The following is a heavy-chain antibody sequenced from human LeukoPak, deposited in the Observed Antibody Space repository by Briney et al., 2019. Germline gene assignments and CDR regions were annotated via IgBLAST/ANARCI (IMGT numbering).Heavy chain of an antibody. Sequence: SETLSLTCTVSGRSTSSYYWSWIRQPAGRGLEWIGRICTSGSTNYNPSLKSRVTMSVDTSKNQFSLKLSSVAAADTDVYYCASLGEGVVPAAINDYWREATLVTVSS. CDR2: ICTSGST. D-gene: IGHD2-2*01. CDR3: ASLGEGVVPAAINDY. V-gene: IGHV4-4*07. CDR1: GRSTSSYY. J-gene: IGHJ4*02.